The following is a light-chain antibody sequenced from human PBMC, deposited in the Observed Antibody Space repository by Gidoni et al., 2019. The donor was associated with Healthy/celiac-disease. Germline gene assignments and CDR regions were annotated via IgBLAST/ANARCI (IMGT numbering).Light chain of an antibody. Sequence: DIVMTQSPDSLAVSLCERATINCKSSQSVLYSSNNNNYLAWYQQKPGRTPKLLIYWAATRESGVPDRFSSSRSATDFSLTIISLQAEDVAVSYYQQHYSNPWTFGQGTKVEIK. CDR3: QQHYSNPWT. CDR1: QSVLYSSNNNNY. V-gene: IGKV4-1*01. J-gene: IGKJ1*01. CDR2: WAA.